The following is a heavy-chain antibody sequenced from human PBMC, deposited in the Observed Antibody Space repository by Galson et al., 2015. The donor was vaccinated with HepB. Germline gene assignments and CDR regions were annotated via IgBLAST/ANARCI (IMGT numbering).Heavy chain of an antibody. CDR1: EFTFHDYA. CDR2: LSDDGTSK. V-gene: IGHV3-30*03. D-gene: IGHD3-10*01. Sequence: SLRLSCAASEFTFHDYAMHWVRQPPGKGLEWLALLSDDGTSKYYAESLKGRLIVSRDNSKNTLFLQVSSLPVEDTAIYYCARAAKTMIRGFDYYMDVWGKGTTV. CDR3: ARAAKTMIRGFDYYMDV. J-gene: IGHJ6*03.